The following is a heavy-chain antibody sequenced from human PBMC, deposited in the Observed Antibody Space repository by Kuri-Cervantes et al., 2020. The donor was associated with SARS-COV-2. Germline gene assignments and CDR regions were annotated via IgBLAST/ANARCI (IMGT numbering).Heavy chain of an antibody. J-gene: IGHJ5*02. D-gene: IGHD3-16*01. Sequence: SETLSLTCTVSGGSISSSSYYWGWIRQPPGKGLEWIGSIYYSGSTYYNPSLKSRVTISVDRSKNQFSLKLSSVTAADTAVYYCARVGGGGWFDPWGQGTLVTVSS. CDR3: ARVGGGGWFDP. CDR1: GGSISSSSYY. CDR2: IYYSGST. V-gene: IGHV4-39*07.